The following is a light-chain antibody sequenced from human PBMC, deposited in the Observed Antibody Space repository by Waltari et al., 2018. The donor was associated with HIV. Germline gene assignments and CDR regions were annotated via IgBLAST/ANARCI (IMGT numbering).Light chain of an antibody. J-gene: IGLJ2*01. V-gene: IGLV2-14*03. CDR1: RGDVGGYTF. CDR2: NVS. CDR3: SSYTSSGPRYVL. Sequence: SALTQPASVSGYPGQSITISCSGTRGDVGGYTFVSWYQKHPGKAPKLIIYNVSSRPSGVSIRFSGSRSANTASLTISGLQVEDEADYFCSSYTSSGPRYVLFGGGTRLTVL.